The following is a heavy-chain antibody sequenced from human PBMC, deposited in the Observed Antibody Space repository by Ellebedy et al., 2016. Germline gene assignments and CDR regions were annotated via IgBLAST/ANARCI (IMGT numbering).Heavy chain of an antibody. V-gene: IGHV4-34*01. CDR3: AREVMGGYCSSTSCRGDYYYYGMDV. CDR2: INHSGST. J-gene: IGHJ6*02. D-gene: IGHD2-2*01. Sequence: SETLSLXXAVYGGSFSGYYWSWIRQPPGKGLEWIGEINHSGSTNYNPSLKSRVTISVDTSKNQFSLKLSSVTAADTAVYYCAREVMGGYCSSTSCRGDYYYYGMDVWGQGTTVTVSS. CDR1: GGSFSGYY.